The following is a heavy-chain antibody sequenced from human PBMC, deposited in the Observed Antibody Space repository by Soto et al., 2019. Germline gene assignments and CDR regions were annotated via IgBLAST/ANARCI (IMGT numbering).Heavy chain of an antibody. V-gene: IGHV4-34*01. CDR1: GGSFSGYY. CDR3: ARTKYYDFWSGYYSYYYYMDV. J-gene: IGHJ6*03. D-gene: IGHD3-3*01. Sequence: SXTLSLTCAVYGGSFSGYYWSWIRQPPGKGLEWIGEINHSGSTNYNPSLKSRVTISVDTSKNQFSLKLSSVTAADTAVYYCARTKYYDFWSGYYSYYYYMDVWGKGTTVTVSS. CDR2: INHSGST.